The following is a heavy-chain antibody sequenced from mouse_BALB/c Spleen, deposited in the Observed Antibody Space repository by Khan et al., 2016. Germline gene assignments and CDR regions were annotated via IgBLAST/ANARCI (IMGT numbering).Heavy chain of an antibody. J-gene: IGHJ2*01. CDR1: GYSITSDYA. V-gene: IGHV3-2*02. D-gene: IGHD1-1*01. CDR3: ARNYGSSYFDY. Sequence: QLEESGPGLVKPSQSLSLTCTVTGYSITSDYAWNWIRQFPGNKLEWMGYISYSGSTSYNPSLKSRISITRDTSKNQFFLQLNSVTTEDTATDYCARNYGSSYFDYWGQGTTLTVSS. CDR2: ISYSGST.